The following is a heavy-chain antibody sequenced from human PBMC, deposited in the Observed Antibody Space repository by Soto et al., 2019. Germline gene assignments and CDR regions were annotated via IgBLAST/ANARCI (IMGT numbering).Heavy chain of an antibody. CDR2: SYSGGST. Sequence: GGSLRLSCAASGFTVSSNYMSWVRQAPGKGLEWVSVSYSGGSTYYADSVKGRFTISRDNSKNTLYLQMNSLRAEDTAVYYCAKDRTITIFGVVIKSSFDYWGQGTLVTVSS. V-gene: IGHV3-66*01. J-gene: IGHJ4*02. CDR3: AKDRTITIFGVVIKSSFDY. D-gene: IGHD3-3*01. CDR1: GFTVSSNY.